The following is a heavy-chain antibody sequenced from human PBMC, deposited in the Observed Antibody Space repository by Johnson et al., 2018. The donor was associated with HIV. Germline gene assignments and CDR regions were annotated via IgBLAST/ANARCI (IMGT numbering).Heavy chain of an antibody. V-gene: IGHV3-30-3*01. D-gene: IGHD1-26*01. J-gene: IGHJ3*02. Sequence: QVQLVESGGGVVQPGRSLRLSCAASRFTFSSYDMHWVRQAPGKGLEWLAVISDDGNIKYYADSVKGRFTISRDNAKNSLSLQMNSLSAEDTAVYYCARGIVGAEEGAFDIWGQGTMVTVSS. CDR2: ISDDGNIK. CDR1: RFTFSSYD. CDR3: ARGIVGAEEGAFDI.